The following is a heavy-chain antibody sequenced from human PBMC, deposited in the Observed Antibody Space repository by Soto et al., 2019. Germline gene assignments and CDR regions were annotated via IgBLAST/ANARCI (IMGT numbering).Heavy chain of an antibody. CDR2: ISSSGSTI. V-gene: IGHV3-11*01. D-gene: IGHD3-10*01. CDR3: GRDGARLLWFGEYFDL. CDR1: GFTFSDYY. J-gene: IGHJ2*01. Sequence: QVQLVESGGGLVKPGGSLRLSCAASGFTFSDYYMSWIRQAPGKGLEWVSYISSSGSTIYYAVSVKGRFTSSRDNAKNSLYLQMNRLRAEDTAVYYCGRDGARLLWFGEYFDLWGRGTLVTVSS.